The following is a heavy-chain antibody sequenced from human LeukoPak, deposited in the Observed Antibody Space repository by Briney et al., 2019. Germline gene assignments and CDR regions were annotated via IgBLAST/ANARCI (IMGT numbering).Heavy chain of an antibody. D-gene: IGHD3-10*01. CDR1: GYTFTSYD. Sequence: GASVKVSCKASGYTFTSYDINWVRQATGRGLEWIGWMHPNSGNTGYAQKFQGRVTMTRNTSISTAYMELSSLRSEDTAVYYCARRLTGYYYYYMDVWGKGTTVTVSS. CDR3: ARRLTGYYYYYMDV. J-gene: IGHJ6*03. V-gene: IGHV1-8*01. CDR2: MHPNSGNT.